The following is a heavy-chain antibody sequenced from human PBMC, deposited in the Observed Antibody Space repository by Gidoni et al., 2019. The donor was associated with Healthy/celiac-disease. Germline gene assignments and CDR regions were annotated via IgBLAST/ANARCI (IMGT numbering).Heavy chain of an antibody. CDR3: ARIVKQLWENWFDP. D-gene: IGHD5-18*01. J-gene: IGHJ5*02. CDR2: IFSNDEK. Sequence: QVTLKESGPVLVKPTETLTLTCTVSGLSLSTARMGVSWIRQPPGKALEWLAHIFSNDEKSYSTSLKSRLTISKDTSKSQVVLTITNMDPVDTATYYCARIVKQLWENWFDPWGQGTLVTVSS. V-gene: IGHV2-26*01. CDR1: GLSLSTARMG.